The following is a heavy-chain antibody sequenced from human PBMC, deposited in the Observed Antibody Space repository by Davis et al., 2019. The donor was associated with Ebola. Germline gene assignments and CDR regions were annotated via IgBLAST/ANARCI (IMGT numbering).Heavy chain of an antibody. CDR1: GFTFSSYS. D-gene: IGHD2-2*01. CDR3: ARDLWDVVVPAAIDAYYYGMDV. Sequence: GESLKISCAASGFTFSSYSMNWVRQAPGKGLEWVSSISSSSSHIYYADSVKGRFTISRDNAKNSLYLQMNGLRAEDTAVYYCARDLWDVVVPAAIDAYYYGMDVWGQGTTVTVSS. J-gene: IGHJ6*02. V-gene: IGHV3-21*01. CDR2: ISSSSSHI.